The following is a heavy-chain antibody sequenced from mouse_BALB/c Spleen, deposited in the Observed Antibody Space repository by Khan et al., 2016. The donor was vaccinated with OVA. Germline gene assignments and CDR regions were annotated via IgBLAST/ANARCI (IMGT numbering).Heavy chain of an antibody. CDR1: GYTFTSYW. V-gene: IGHV1-7*01. J-gene: IGHJ2*01. CDR3: ARDRSDY. CDR2: INPTSGYT. Sequence: VELVESGAELAKPGASVKMSCKASGYTFTSYWLHWVKQRPGQGLEWIGYINPTSGYTDYNEKFKDKATLSADKSSSTAYMQLSSLTAEDSAVYYCARDRSDYWGQGTTHTVAS.